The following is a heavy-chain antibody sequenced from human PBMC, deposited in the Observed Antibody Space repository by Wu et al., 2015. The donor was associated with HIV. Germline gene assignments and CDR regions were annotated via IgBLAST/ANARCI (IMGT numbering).Heavy chain of an antibody. CDR1: GYTFTSYD. V-gene: IGHV1-8*01. D-gene: IGHD3-22*01. CDR2: MNPKSGNT. CDR3: ARAYYYDYTGYQRADAFDI. J-gene: IGHJ3*02. Sequence: QVQLVQSGTEVKRPGASLKVSCKASGYTFTSYDIYWVRQATGQGLEWMGWMNPKSGNTGYAQKFQGRVTMTRNTSITTAYMELRSLRSDDTAIYYCARAYYYDYTGYQRADAFDIWGQGTMVTVSS.